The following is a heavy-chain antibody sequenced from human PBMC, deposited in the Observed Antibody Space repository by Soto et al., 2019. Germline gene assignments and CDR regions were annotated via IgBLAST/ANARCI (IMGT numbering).Heavy chain of an antibody. CDR1: GYTFTGYY. Sequence: ASVKVSCKASGYTFTGYYMHWVRQAPGQGLEWMGWINPNSGGTNYAQKFQGWVTMTRDTSISTAYMELSRLRYEDTAVYYCAREPGIAVSVDYYGMDVWGQGTTVPVSS. CDR2: INPNSGGT. CDR3: AREPGIAVSVDYYGMDV. V-gene: IGHV1-2*04. J-gene: IGHJ6*02. D-gene: IGHD6-19*01.